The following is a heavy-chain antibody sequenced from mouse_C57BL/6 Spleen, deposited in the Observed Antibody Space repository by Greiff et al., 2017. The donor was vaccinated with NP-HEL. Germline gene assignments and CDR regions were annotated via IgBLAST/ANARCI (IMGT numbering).Heavy chain of an antibody. CDR1: GYAFSSSW. D-gene: IGHD2-5*01. V-gene: IGHV1-82*01. CDR3: AREVYYSNSYYAMDY. CDR2: IYPGDGDT. J-gene: IGHJ4*01. Sequence: QVQLQQSGPELVKPGASVKISCKASGYAFSSSWMNWVKQRPGKGLEWIGRIYPGDGDTNYNGKFKGKATLTADKSSSTAYMQLSSLTSEDSAVYFCAREVYYSNSYYAMDYWGQGTSVTVSS.